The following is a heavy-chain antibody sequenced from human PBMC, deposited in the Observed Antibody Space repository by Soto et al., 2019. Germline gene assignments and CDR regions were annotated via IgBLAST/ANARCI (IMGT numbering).Heavy chain of an antibody. Sequence: SVKVSCKASGGTFSSYAISWVRQAPGQGLEWMGWIIPIFGTANYAQKFQGRVTVTADESTSTAYMELSSLRSEDTAVYYCARTPPGVPNWFDPWGQGTLVTVSS. CDR2: IIPIFGTA. CDR1: GGTFSSYA. J-gene: IGHJ5*02. CDR3: ARTPPGVPNWFDP. D-gene: IGHD3-10*01. V-gene: IGHV1-69*13.